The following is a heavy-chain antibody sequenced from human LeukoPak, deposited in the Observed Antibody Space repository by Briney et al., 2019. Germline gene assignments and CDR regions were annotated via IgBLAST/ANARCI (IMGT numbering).Heavy chain of an antibody. J-gene: IGHJ4*02. CDR1: GGTFSSYA. CDR3: ARGGDGYIQD. CDR2: IIPILGIA. V-gene: IGHV1-69*04. D-gene: IGHD5-24*01. Sequence: GASVKVSCKASGGTFSSYAISWVRQAPGQGLEWMGRIIPILGIANYAQKFQGRVTITADKSTSTAYMEQSSLRSEDTAVYYCARGGDGYIQDWGQGTLVTVSS.